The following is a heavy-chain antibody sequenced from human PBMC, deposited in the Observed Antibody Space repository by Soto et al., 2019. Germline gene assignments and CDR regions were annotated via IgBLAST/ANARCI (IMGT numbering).Heavy chain of an antibody. D-gene: IGHD1-26*01. V-gene: IGHV3-33*01. CDR2: IWYDGSNK. CDR1: GFKFRHYG. J-gene: IGHJ3*02. Sequence: PGGSLRLCCAASGFKFRHYGVHWVRQAPGKGLEWVSIIWYDGSNKYYSESVKGRFTISRDNSKNTLYLQMNSLRAEDTAVYYCARERIVEGTLTSAFDIWGQGTTVTVSS. CDR3: ARERIVEGTLTSAFDI.